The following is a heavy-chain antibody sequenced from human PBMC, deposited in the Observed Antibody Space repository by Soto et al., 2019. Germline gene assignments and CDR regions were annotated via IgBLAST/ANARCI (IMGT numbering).Heavy chain of an antibody. CDR3: ARGLSNGVIDV. CDR1: GERISIFL. V-gene: IGHV4-59*07. D-gene: IGHD2-8*01. J-gene: IGHJ6*02. CDR2: IYYTGST. Sequence: PSDSLALRCTVSGERISIFLWNWIRQPPGKGLEWIGYIYYTGSTYYNPSLKSRVSISVDTSKNHFSLNLNSMTTADTALYYCARGLSNGVIDVWGQGTTVTVPS.